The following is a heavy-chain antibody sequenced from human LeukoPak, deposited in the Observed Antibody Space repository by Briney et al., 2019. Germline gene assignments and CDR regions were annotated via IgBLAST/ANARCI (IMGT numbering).Heavy chain of an antibody. V-gene: IGHV3-7*01. CDR2: IKQDGSEK. D-gene: IGHD4-17*01. J-gene: IGHJ4*02. CDR1: GFTFSGYW. CDR3: ARDRDYAFDY. Sequence: PGGSLRLSCAASGFTFSGYWMSWVRQAPGKGLEWVANIKQDGSEKYYVDSVKGRFTISRDNAKNSLYLQMDSLRDEDTAVYYCARDRDYAFDYWGQGTLVTVSS.